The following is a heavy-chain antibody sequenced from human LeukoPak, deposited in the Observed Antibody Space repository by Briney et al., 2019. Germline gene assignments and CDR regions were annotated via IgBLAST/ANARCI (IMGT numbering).Heavy chain of an antibody. Sequence: GGSLRLSCAASGFTFDDYGMSWVRQAPGKGLEWVSGINWNGGSTGYADSVKGRFTISRDNAKNSLYLQMNSLRAEDTALYHCARDKGIAAAGTVWFDPWGQGTLVTVSS. CDR2: INWNGGST. D-gene: IGHD6-13*01. CDR1: GFTFDDYG. V-gene: IGHV3-20*01. CDR3: ARDKGIAAAGTVWFDP. J-gene: IGHJ5*02.